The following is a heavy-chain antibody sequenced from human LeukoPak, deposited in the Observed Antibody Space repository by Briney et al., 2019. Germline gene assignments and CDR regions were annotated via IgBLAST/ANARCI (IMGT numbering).Heavy chain of an antibody. V-gene: IGHV3-11*01. Sequence: GGSLRLSCAASGFTFSDYYMSWIRQAPGKGLEWVSYISNSGSTIYYADSVKGRFTISRDNAKNSLYLQMNSLRAEDTAVYYCARANPRDYYYGMDVWGQGTTVTVSS. CDR2: ISNSGSTI. D-gene: IGHD1-14*01. J-gene: IGHJ6*02. CDR1: GFTFSDYY. CDR3: ARANPRDYYYGMDV.